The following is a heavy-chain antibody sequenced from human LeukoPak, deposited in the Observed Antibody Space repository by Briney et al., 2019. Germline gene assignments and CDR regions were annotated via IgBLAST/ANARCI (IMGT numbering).Heavy chain of an antibody. CDR2: IYYSGST. V-gene: IGHV4-39*07. J-gene: IGHJ4*02. CDR1: GGSISSSSYY. Sequence: PSETLSLTCTVSGGSISSSSYYWGWIRQPPGKGLEWIGSIYYSGSTYYNPSLKSRVTISVDTSKNQFSLKLSSVTAADTAVYYRAAYYYDSSGYSDYWGQGTLVTVSS. CDR3: AAYYYDSSGYSDY. D-gene: IGHD3-22*01.